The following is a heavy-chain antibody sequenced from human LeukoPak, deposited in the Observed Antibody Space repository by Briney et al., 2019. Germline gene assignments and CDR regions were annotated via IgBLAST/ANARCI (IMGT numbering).Heavy chain of an antibody. Sequence: GGSLRLSCATSGLTFSSNWMHWVRQAPGKGLVWVSRINSDGSSTIYADSVKGRFTISRDNAKNTLYLQMNSLRAEDTAVYYCAAMYYYYYGMDVWGQGTTVTVSS. CDR3: AAMYYYYYGMDV. J-gene: IGHJ6*02. V-gene: IGHV3-74*01. CDR1: GLTFSSNW. CDR2: INSDGSST.